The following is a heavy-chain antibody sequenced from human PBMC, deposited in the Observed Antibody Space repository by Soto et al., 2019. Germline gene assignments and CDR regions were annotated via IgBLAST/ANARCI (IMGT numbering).Heavy chain of an antibody. J-gene: IGHJ4*02. Sequence: GGPLRLSCAASGFTFRSYGMHWVRQAPGKGLEWVAVISYDGSNKYYADSVKGRFTISRDNSKNTLYLQMNSLRPEDTAVYYCAKDGILDTSGHYYYFDYWGQGTLVTVSS. D-gene: IGHD3-22*01. CDR3: AKDGILDTSGHYYYFDY. CDR2: ISYDGSNK. V-gene: IGHV3-30*18. CDR1: GFTFRSYG.